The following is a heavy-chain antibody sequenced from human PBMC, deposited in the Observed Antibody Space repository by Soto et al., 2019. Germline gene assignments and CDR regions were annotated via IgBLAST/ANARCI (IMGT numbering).Heavy chain of an antibody. D-gene: IGHD3-10*02. Sequence: ASVKVSCKASGYTFTNYGISWVRQAPGQGLEWMGWISAYNGNTKYAQKLQGRVTMTTDTSTSTAYMELRSLRSDDTAVYYCARGVCSGSYYKQYNWFYPWGQGTLVTVAS. CDR1: GYTFTNYG. CDR3: ARGVCSGSYYKQYNWFYP. V-gene: IGHV1-18*01. J-gene: IGHJ5*02. CDR2: ISAYNGNT.